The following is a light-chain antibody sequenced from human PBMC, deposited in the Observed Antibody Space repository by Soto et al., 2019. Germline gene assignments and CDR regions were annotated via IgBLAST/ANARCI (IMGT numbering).Light chain of an antibody. Sequence: EIVMTQSPATLSVSPGERASLSCRASQSVGSNLAWYQQTAGQAPRLLIYGASTRATGIPARFSGSGSGTEFPLTICSLQSEDFAVYSCQQYTNWPYTFGQGTKLEIK. CDR3: QQYTNWPYT. J-gene: IGKJ2*01. CDR1: QSVGSN. CDR2: GAS. V-gene: IGKV3-15*01.